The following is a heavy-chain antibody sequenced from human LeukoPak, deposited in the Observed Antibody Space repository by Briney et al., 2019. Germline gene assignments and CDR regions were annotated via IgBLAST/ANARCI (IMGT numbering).Heavy chain of an antibody. J-gene: IGHJ6*03. CDR1: GFTFSDYY. CDR3: ARDSLGWFAPINYYYYYMDV. CDR2: ISSSGSTI. Sequence: GGSLRLSCAASGFTFSDYYMSWIRQAPGKGLEWVSYISSSGSTIYYADSVKGRFTISRDNAKNSLYLQTNSLRAEDTAVYYCARDSLGWFAPINYYYYYMDVWGEGTTVTISS. D-gene: IGHD3-10*01. V-gene: IGHV3-11*01.